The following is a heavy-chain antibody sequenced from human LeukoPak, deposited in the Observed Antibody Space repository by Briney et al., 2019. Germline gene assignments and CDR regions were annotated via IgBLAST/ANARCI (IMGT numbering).Heavy chain of an antibody. J-gene: IGHJ4*02. Sequence: PSQTLSLTCTVSGASINSGGFYWSWIRQLPGKGLEWVGYIYYSGKTYYNPSLKSRVTISVDTSNNQFSLKLSSVTAADTAVFFCARGTFPWSGESPVWFDFWGQGTLVPVSS. D-gene: IGHD3-10*01. CDR3: ARGTFPWSGESPVWFDF. CDR1: GASINSGGFY. V-gene: IGHV4-31*03. CDR2: IYYSGKT.